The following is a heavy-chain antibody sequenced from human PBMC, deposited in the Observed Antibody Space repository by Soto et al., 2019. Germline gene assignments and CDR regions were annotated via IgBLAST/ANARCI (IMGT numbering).Heavy chain of an antibody. Sequence: QVQLQESGPGLVKPSGTLSLTCTVSGDSIATGDSIATYYWSWIRQPPGKGLAWIGYIHKSGSTNNNTTLKGGVTMSVDTSIKQYSLRMPPVTAAATAVYYCERVHFGVNNSSFYLYSLDVWEKGSTVNVSS. V-gene: IGHV4-61*01. CDR3: ERVHFGVNNSSFYLYSLDV. CDR1: GDSIATGDSIATYY. D-gene: IGHD3-3*01. CDR2: IHKSGST. J-gene: IGHJ6*03.